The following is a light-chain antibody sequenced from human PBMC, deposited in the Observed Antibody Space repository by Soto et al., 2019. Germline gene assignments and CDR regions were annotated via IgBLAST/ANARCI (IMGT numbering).Light chain of an antibody. V-gene: IGLV2-14*01. CDR3: SSYTVSSPQVV. CDR2: DVS. CDR1: SSDVGGYND. J-gene: IGLJ3*02. Sequence: QSALTQPASVSGSPGQSITISCTGTSSDVGGYNDVSWYQQPPGKAPKLMIYDVSNRPSGVSNRFSGSKSGNTASLTISGLQAEDEADYYCSSYTVSSPQVVFGGGTKLTVL.